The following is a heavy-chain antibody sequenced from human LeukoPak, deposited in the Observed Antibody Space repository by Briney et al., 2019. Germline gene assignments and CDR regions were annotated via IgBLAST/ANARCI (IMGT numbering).Heavy chain of an antibody. D-gene: IGHD4-17*01. Sequence: ASVKVSCKASGYPFDNFGLPWVRQAPGHGLEWMGWISAYNGNTHHAQKFRDRLTLTTDTSTSTAYVVLRSLKSDDTAVYYCARDRVGGDLTGESLYGGQGTLVTVSS. CDR2: ISAYNGNT. V-gene: IGHV1-18*01. CDR3: ARDRVGGDLTGESLY. CDR1: GYPFDNFG. J-gene: IGHJ4*02.